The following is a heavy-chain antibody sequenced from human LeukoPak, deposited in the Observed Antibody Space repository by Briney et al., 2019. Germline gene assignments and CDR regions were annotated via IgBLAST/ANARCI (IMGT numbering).Heavy chain of an antibody. CDR1: GFTVSSNY. CDR3: AKQSGTSGSYPN. CDR2: LYSDGST. D-gene: IGHD3-10*01. Sequence: GGSLRLSCAASGFTVSSNYMSWVRQAPGKGLEWVSLLYSDGSTYYADSVKGRFTISRDQSKNTLYLQMNSLRVEDTAVYYCAKQSGTSGSYPNWGQGTLVIVSS. V-gene: IGHV3-53*01. J-gene: IGHJ4*02.